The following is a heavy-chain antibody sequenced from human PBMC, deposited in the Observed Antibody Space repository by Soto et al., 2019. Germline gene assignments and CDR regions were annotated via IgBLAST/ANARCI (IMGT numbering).Heavy chain of an antibody. V-gene: IGHV1-69*02. CDR1: GGTFSSYT. CDR3: AIALLELGIDY. CDR2: IIPILGIA. J-gene: IGHJ4*02. D-gene: IGHD1-7*01. Sequence: QVQLVQSGAEVKKPGSSVKVSCKASGGTFSSYTISWVRQAPGQGLEWMGRIIPILGIANYAQKFQGRVTITADKSTSTAYMELSRLRSEDTAVYYCAIALLELGIDYWGQGTLVTVSS.